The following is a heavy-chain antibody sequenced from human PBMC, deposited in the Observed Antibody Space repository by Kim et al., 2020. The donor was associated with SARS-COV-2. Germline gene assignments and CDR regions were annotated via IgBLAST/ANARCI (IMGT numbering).Heavy chain of an antibody. CDR3: ARGGSGTFDI. CDR2: TI. Sequence: TISYADSVRGRFTISREHAKNLVYLQMNGLRVEDTAVYYCARGGSGTFDIWGQGTMVTVSS. D-gene: IGHD3-10*01. J-gene: IGHJ3*02. V-gene: IGHV3-48*03.